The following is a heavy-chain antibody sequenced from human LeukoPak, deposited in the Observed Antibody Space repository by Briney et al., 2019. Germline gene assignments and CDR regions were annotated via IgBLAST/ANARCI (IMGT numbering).Heavy chain of an antibody. Sequence: PSETLTLTCAVYGGSFSGYYWSWIRQPPGKGLEWIGEINHSGSTNYNPSLKSRVTISVDTSKNQFSLKLSSVTAADTAVYYCARGGLFSDYWGQGTLVTVSS. V-gene: IGHV4-34*01. CDR3: ARGGLFSDY. J-gene: IGHJ4*02. CDR2: INHSGST. CDR1: GGSFSGYY. D-gene: IGHD3-10*02.